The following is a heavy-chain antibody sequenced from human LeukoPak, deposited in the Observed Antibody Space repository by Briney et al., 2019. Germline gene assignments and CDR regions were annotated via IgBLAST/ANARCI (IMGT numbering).Heavy chain of an antibody. CDR3: AKGDYGDYGIFAY. CDR1: GFTFSSYA. V-gene: IGHV3-23*01. Sequence: GGSLRLSCAASGFTFSSYAMSWVRQAPGKGLDWVSAISGSGDRTYYADSVKGRFTISRDNSKNTLYLQMNGLRAEDTAIYYCAKGDYGDYGIFAYWGQGALVTVSS. J-gene: IGHJ4*02. CDR2: ISGSGDRT. D-gene: IGHD4-17*01.